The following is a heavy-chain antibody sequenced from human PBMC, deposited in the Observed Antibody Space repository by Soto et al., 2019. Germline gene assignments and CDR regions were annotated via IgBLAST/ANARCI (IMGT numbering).Heavy chain of an antibody. CDR2: MNPNRGNT. CDR1: GYTITSYD. V-gene: IGHV1-8*01. CDR3: ASGRKEGQLRGFCYYYYMDV. J-gene: IGHJ6*03. D-gene: IGHD2-2*01. Sequence: ASVKVSCKASGYTITSYDINCVRQATGQGLEWLGWMNPNRGNTGYAQKFQGRVTMTRNTSISTAYMEVSSLRSEDTAVYYCASGRKEGQLRGFCYYYYMDVWGKGTTVTVS.